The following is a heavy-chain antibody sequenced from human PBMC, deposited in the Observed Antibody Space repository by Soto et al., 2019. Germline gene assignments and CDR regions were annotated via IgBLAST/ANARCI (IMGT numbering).Heavy chain of an antibody. Sequence: GASVKVSCKASGYTFTSYGISWVRQAPGQGLEWMGWISAYNGNTNYAQKLQGRVTMTTDTSTSTAYMELRSLRSDDTAVYYCARGRGYYVQYAVDWFDPWGQGTLVTVSS. V-gene: IGHV1-18*01. CDR3: ARGRGYYVQYAVDWFDP. CDR1: GYTFTSYG. CDR2: ISAYNGNT. D-gene: IGHD3-10*02. J-gene: IGHJ5*02.